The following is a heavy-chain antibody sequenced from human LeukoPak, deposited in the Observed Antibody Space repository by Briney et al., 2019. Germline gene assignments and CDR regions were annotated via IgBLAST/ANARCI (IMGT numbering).Heavy chain of an antibody. D-gene: IGHD3-10*01. CDR2: IKQDGSEK. V-gene: IGHV3-7*04. J-gene: IGHJ4*02. Sequence: GSLTLSCAASGFTFSNYWMSWVGQAPGKGLEWVANIKQDGSEKYYVDSVKGRFTTSRDNAKNSLYLQMNSLRVEDTAVYYCARDWVGVVRGASFDYWGQGTLVTVSS. CDR1: GFTFSNYW. CDR3: ARDWVGVVRGASFDY.